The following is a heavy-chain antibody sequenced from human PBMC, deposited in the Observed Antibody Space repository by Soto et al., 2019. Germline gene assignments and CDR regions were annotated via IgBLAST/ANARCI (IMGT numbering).Heavy chain of an antibody. J-gene: IGHJ5*02. D-gene: IGHD2-2*01. CDR2: INPNSGGT. V-gene: IGHV1-2*02. CDR1: GYSFTGYY. Sequence: QVQLVQSGAEVKKPGASVKVSCKSSGYSFTGYYMHWVRQAPGQGLEWMGWINPNSGGTNYAQKFQGRVTMTRDTSISTAYMELSRLRSDDPAVYYCARDGTRPLSLGGSINTKKNWFDPWGQGTLVTVSS. CDR3: ARDGTRPLSLGGSINTKKNWFDP.